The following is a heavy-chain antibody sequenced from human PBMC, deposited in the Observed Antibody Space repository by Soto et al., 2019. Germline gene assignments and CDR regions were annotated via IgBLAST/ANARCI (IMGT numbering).Heavy chain of an antibody. CDR1: GFTFSSYS. CDR3: ARDLHDYVSFRFDP. Sequence: GGSLRLSCAASGFTFSSYSMNWVRQAPGKGLEWVSSISSSSSFIYYADSLKGRFTISRDNAKNSLFLQMNSLRAEDTAVYYCARDLHDYVSFRFDPWGQGTLVTVSS. CDR2: ISSSSSFI. J-gene: IGHJ5*02. V-gene: IGHV3-21*01. D-gene: IGHD3-16*01.